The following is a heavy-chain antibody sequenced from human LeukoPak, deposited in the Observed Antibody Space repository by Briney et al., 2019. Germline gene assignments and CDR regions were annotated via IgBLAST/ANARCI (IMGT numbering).Heavy chain of an antibody. Sequence: PSETLSLTCTVSGGSISSYYWSWIRQPPGKGLEWIGYIYYSGNTNYNPSLKSRVTISVDTSKNQFSLKLSSVTAADTAVYYCASLYSSSSYYFDYWGQGTLVTVSS. D-gene: IGHD6-6*01. V-gene: IGHV4-59*08. CDR2: IYYSGNT. CDR1: GGSISSYY. J-gene: IGHJ4*02. CDR3: ASLYSSSSYYFDY.